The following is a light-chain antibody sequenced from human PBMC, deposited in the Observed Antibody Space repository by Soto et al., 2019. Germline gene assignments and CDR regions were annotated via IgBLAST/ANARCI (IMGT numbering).Light chain of an antibody. CDR3: CSYAGSSTFYV. V-gene: IGLV2-23*01. J-gene: IGLJ1*01. CDR2: EGS. CDR1: CSDVGSYNL. Sequence: QSALTQPASVSGSPGQSITISCTGTCSDVGSYNLVSWYQQHPGKAPKLMIYEGSKRPSGVSNRFSGSKSGNTASLTISGFQAEDEVDYYCCSYAGSSTFYVFGTGTKVTVL.